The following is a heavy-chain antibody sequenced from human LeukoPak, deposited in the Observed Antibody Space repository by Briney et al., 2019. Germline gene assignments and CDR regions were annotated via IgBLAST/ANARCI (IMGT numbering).Heavy chain of an antibody. J-gene: IGHJ4*02. V-gene: IGHV3-7*05. CDR2: INHDGSEN. Sequence: PGGSLRLSCAASGFTVSSNYMTWVRQAPGKGLEWVANINHDGSENFYVDSVKGRFTISRDNTKNSLYLEMNSLRAEDTAVYYCAKDRGYSYQIDFWGQGSLVTVSS. CDR3: AKDRGYSYQIDF. D-gene: IGHD5-18*01. CDR1: GFTVSSNY.